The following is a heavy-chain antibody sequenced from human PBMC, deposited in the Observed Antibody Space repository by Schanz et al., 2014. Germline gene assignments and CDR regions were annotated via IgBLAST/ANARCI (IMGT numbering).Heavy chain of an antibody. CDR1: GYPFTSDD. Sequence: QVQLVQSGAEVKKPGASVKVSCRASGYPFTSDDITWVRQAPGQGLEWMGWMNPNSGDTGYPRKFQDRVTMTRNTSISTAYMELNSLTSEDTAVYYCARVSMEFERGKSYYYYMDVWVRGTTVTVSS. V-gene: IGHV1-8*01. CDR3: ARVSMEFERGKSYYYYMDV. CDR2: MNPNSGDT. D-gene: IGHD3-10*01. J-gene: IGHJ6*03.